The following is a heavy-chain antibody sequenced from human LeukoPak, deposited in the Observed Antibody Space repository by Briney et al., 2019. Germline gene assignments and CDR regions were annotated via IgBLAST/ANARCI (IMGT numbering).Heavy chain of an antibody. V-gene: IGHV4-34*01. J-gene: IGHJ4*02. CDR3: ARVHGYYDILTGYYRYYFDY. CDR2: INHSGST. D-gene: IGHD3-9*01. CDR1: AVSFSGYY. Sequence: SETLSLTCAVYAVSFSGYYWAWLRQPPGKGLEWLGEINHSGSTNYNPSLKSRVTISVDTSKNQFSLKLTSVTAADTAVYYCARVHGYYDILTGYYRYYFDYWGQGTLVTVSS.